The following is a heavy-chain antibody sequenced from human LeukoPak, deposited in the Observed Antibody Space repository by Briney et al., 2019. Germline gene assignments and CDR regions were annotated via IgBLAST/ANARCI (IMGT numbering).Heavy chain of an antibody. CDR1: GFAVSSNY. CDR2: IYSGGST. D-gene: IGHD3-22*01. Sequence: GGSLRLSCAASGFAVSSNYMSWVRQAPGKGLEWVSVIYSGGSTYYADSVKGRFTISRDNAKNSLYLQVNSLRAEDTAVYYCAREAGSGDYDSSGYYLNWGQGTLVTVSS. V-gene: IGHV3-66*01. CDR3: AREAGSGDYDSSGYYLN. J-gene: IGHJ4*02.